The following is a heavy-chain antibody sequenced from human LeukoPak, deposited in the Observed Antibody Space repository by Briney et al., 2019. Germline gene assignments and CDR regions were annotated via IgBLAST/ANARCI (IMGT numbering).Heavy chain of an antibody. D-gene: IGHD6-19*01. V-gene: IGHV3-9*01. CDR1: GFTFDDYA. J-gene: IGHJ4*02. CDR3: AKDMKWSSGWYAFDY. CDR2: ISWNSGSI. Sequence: GGSLRLSCAASGFTFDDYAMHWVRQAPGKGLEWVSGISWNSGSIGYADSVKGRFTISRDNAKNSLYLQMNSLRAEDTALYYCAKDMKWSSGWYAFDYWGQGTLVTVSS.